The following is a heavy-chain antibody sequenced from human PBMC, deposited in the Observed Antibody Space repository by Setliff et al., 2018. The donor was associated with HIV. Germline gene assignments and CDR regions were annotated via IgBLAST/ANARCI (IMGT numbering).Heavy chain of an antibody. J-gene: IGHJ4*02. CDR2: VNPSGGSI. V-gene: IGHV1-46*01. CDR3: ALLNHIVVVTALLPGDY. Sequence: ASVKVSCKTSGYTFTSYCIHWVRQAPGQGLEWLGMVNPSGGSIAYAQRFQGRVTMTRDTSTNTAYMELSRLRSDDTAVYYCALLNHIVVVTALLPGDYWGQGTPVTVSS. D-gene: IGHD2-21*02. CDR1: GYTFTSYC.